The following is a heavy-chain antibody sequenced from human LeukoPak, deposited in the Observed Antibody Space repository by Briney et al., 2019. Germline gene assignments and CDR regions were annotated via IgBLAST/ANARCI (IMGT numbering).Heavy chain of an antibody. V-gene: IGHV4-39*01. CDR2: IFYSGST. CDR1: GGSISGGKDF. J-gene: IGHJ4*02. CDR3: ARRGITYSSSFFEF. Sequence: PAETLSLTCTVSGGSISGGKDFWGWIRQPPGKGLEWIGSIFYSGSTYYNPSLKSRVTISVDTSRNEFSLKVMSATVADTAVYYCARRGITYSSSFFEFWGQGALETVSS. D-gene: IGHD6-13*01.